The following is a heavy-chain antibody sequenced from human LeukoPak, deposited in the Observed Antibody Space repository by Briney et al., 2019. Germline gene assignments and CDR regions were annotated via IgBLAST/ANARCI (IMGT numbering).Heavy chain of an antibody. J-gene: IGHJ4*02. CDR2: IIPILGIA. Sequence: SVKVSCKASGGTFSSYAISWVRQAPGQGLEWMGRIIPILGIANYAQKFQCRVTITADKSTSTAYMELSSLRSEDTAVYYCAREAYYGSGSYYWGQGTLVTVSS. CDR1: GGTFSSYA. CDR3: AREAYYGSGSYY. V-gene: IGHV1-69*04. D-gene: IGHD3-10*01.